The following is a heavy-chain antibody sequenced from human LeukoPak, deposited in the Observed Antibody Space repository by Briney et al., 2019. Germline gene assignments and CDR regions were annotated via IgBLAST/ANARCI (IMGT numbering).Heavy chain of an antibody. CDR3: ARTWAIRAPFDY. Sequence: GGSLRLSCAASGFTFDNYAMHWVRQAPGKGLEWVSGISWNSGSVGYADSVKGRFTISRDNAKNSLYLQMNSLRAEDTAVYYCARTWAIRAPFDYWGQGTLVTVSS. CDR2: ISWNSGSV. CDR1: GFTFDNYA. J-gene: IGHJ4*02. D-gene: IGHD1-7*01. V-gene: IGHV3-9*01.